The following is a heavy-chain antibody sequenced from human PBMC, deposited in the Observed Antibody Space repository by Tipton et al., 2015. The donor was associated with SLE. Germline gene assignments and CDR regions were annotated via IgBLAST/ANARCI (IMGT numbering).Heavy chain of an antibody. Sequence: SLRLSCATSGFTFDDYGMHWVRQAPGKGLEWISGISWNRGLIAYADSVKGRFTISRDTVKNSLNLQMNSLRADDTAFYYCAKANSGWYSYFDCWGQGTLVTVSS. CDR2: ISWNRGLI. V-gene: IGHV3-9*01. CDR1: GFTFDDYG. CDR3: AKANSGWYSYFDC. J-gene: IGHJ4*02. D-gene: IGHD6-19*01.